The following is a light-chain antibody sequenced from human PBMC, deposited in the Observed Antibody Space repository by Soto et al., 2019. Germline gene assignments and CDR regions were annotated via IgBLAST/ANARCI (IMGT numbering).Light chain of an antibody. J-gene: IGKJ1*01. V-gene: IGKV3-20*01. CDR3: QKYGDLPPT. CDR2: GAS. CDR1: QSVTYDQ. Sequence: PGERATLSCRASQSVTYDQLAWYRQKPGQAPRLLIYGASSRAAGIPDRFSGSGSGTDFTLTISRLEPEDFVVYHCQKYGDLPPTXGQGTKVDIK.